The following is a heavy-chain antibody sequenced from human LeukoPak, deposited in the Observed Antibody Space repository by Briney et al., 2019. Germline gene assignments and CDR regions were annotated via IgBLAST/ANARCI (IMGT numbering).Heavy chain of an antibody. CDR2: IYTSGST. CDR1: VGSISNFY. J-gene: IGHJ6*03. V-gene: IGHV4-4*07. CDR3: ARQHNWNYVDYYYYMDV. D-gene: IGHD1-7*01. Sequence: SETLSLTCTVSVGSISNFYWSWIRQPAGKGLEWIGRIYTSGSTNYNPSLKSRVTMSVDTSKNQFSLKLTSVTAADTAVYYCARQHNWNYVDYYYYMDVWGKGTTVTVSS.